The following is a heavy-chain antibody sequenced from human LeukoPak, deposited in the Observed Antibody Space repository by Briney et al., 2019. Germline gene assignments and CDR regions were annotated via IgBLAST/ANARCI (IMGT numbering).Heavy chain of an antibody. CDR1: GASISSYY. CDR3: ARGAPGGNDYGDY. CDR2: IFHSGST. V-gene: IGHV4-59*01. J-gene: IGHJ4*02. Sequence: PSETLSLTCTVSGASISSYYWSWIRQPPGKGLEWIGYIFHSGSTNYNPSLKSRVTISVDTSKNQLSLKLSSVTAADTAVYYCARGAPGGNDYGDYWGRGTLVTVSS.